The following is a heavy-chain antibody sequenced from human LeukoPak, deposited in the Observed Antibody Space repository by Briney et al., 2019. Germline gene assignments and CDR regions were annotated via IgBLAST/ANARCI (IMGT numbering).Heavy chain of an antibody. CDR2: MNPNSGNT. V-gene: IGHV1-8*01. CDR3: ARFWRDYYGSGSATDY. D-gene: IGHD3-10*01. CDR1: GYTFTSYD. Sequence: ASVKVSCEASGYTFTSYDINWVRQATGQGLEWMGWMNPNSGNTGYAQKFQGRVTMTRNTSISTAYMELSSLRSEDTAVYYCARFWRDYYGSGSATDYWGRGTLVTVSS. J-gene: IGHJ4*02.